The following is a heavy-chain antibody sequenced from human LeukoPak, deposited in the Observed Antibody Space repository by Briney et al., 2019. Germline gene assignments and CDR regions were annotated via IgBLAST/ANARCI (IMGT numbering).Heavy chain of an antibody. J-gene: IGHJ4*02. D-gene: IGHD3-10*01. CDR1: GYTFTGYY. CDR3: ARAEDYYGSGSYCHFDY. V-gene: IGHV1-2*02. CDR2: INPNSGGT. Sequence: ASVRVSCTASGYTFTGYYMRWVRQAPGQGLEWMGWINPNSGGTNYAQKFQGRVTMTRDTSISTAYMELSRLRSDDTAVYYCARAEDYYGSGSYCHFDYWGQGTLVTVSS.